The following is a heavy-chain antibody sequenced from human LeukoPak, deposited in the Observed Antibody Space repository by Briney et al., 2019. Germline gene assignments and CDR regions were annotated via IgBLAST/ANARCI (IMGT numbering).Heavy chain of an antibody. CDR1: GFTFDSYA. Sequence: PGRSLRLSCAASGFTFDSYAMSWVRQAPGKGLEWVSAISSTGAGTYYADSVKGRFTISRDNSKNTLYLQMNGLRAEDTAVYYCARPGYSYGFGHDAFDIWGQGTMVTVSS. J-gene: IGHJ3*02. CDR2: ISSTGAGT. CDR3: ARPGYSYGFGHDAFDI. D-gene: IGHD5-18*01. V-gene: IGHV3-23*01.